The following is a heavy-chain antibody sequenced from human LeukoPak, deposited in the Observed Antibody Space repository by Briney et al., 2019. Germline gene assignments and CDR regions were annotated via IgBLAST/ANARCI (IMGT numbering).Heavy chain of an antibody. Sequence: ETLSLTGGASGGSISGTNWWSWVRQPPGQGLEWIGEISMAGQTNYNPSLNGRVTMSLDKSSNQLSLHLTSVTAADTATYCSRESGPFCPFGYWGQGTLVIVSS. CDR2: ISMAGQT. V-gene: IGHV4/OR15-8*02. CDR3: RESGPFCPFGY. CDR1: GGSISGTNW. J-gene: IGHJ4*02. D-gene: IGHD1-26*01.